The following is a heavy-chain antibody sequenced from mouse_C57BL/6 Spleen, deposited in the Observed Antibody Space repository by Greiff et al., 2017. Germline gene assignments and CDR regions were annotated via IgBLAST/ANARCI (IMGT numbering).Heavy chain of an antibody. Sequence: QVQLQQSGPELVKPGASVKISCKASGYAFSSSWMNWVKQRPGQGLEWIGRIYPGDGDTNYNGKFKGKATLTADKSSSTAYMQLSSLTSEDSAVYFCARSIYYYGSSYENYYAMDYWGQGTSVTVSS. CDR3: ARSIYYYGSSYENYYAMDY. CDR2: IYPGDGDT. J-gene: IGHJ4*01. CDR1: GYAFSSSW. D-gene: IGHD1-1*01. V-gene: IGHV1-82*01.